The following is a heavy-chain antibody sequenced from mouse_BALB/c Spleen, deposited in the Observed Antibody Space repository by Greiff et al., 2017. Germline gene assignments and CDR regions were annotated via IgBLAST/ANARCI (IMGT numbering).Heavy chain of an antibody. V-gene: IGHV1-69*02. CDR1: GYTFTSYW. CDR2: IDPSDSYT. CDR3: ARRYYGSSWKHFDY. D-gene: IGHD1-1*01. J-gene: IGHJ2*01. Sequence: QVQLQQPGAELVKPGASVKLSCKASGYTFTSYWMYWVKQRPGQGLEWIGEIDPSDSYTNYNQKFKGKATLTVDKSSSTAYMQLSSLTSEDSAVYYCARRYYGSSWKHFDYWGQGTTLTVSS.